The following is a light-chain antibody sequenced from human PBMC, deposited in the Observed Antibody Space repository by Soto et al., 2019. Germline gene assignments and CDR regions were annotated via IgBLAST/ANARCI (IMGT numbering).Light chain of an antibody. CDR2: GTS. V-gene: IGKV3-20*01. Sequence: EVVLTQSPGTLSLSRGERATLSCRASERIYSAYLGWYQQKPGQAPRLLIYGTSSRATGIPDRFSGSGSGTDFTLTINSLQPEDFATYYCQQTYDNPRTFGGGTRVEIK. J-gene: IGKJ4*01. CDR3: QQTYDNPRT. CDR1: ERIYSAY.